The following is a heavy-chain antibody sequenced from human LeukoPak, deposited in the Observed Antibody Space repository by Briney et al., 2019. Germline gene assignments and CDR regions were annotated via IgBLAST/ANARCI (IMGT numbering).Heavy chain of an antibody. CDR2: IYYTGNT. Sequence: SETLSLTCTVSGGSISTYYWGWIRQPPGKGLEWIGFIYYTGNTNSNPSLKSRVTISVDTSKNQFSLKLTSVTAADTAVYYCARDGAPSGSYFYYWGQGTLVTVSS. CDR1: GGSISTYY. D-gene: IGHD1-26*01. V-gene: IGHV4-59*01. CDR3: ARDGAPSGSYFYY. J-gene: IGHJ4*02.